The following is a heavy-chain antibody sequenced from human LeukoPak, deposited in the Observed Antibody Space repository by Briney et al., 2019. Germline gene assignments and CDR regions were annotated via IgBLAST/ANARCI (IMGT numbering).Heavy chain of an antibody. D-gene: IGHD2-15*01. Sequence: ASVKVSCKVSGYTLTELSMHWVRQAPGKGLEWMGGFDPEDGETIYAQKFQGRVTMTEDTSTDTAYMELSSLSSEDTAVYYCATVALYCSGGSCSLYYFDYWGQGTLVTVSS. CDR1: GYTLTELS. V-gene: IGHV1-24*01. CDR2: FDPEDGET. CDR3: ATVALYCSGGSCSLYYFDY. J-gene: IGHJ4*02.